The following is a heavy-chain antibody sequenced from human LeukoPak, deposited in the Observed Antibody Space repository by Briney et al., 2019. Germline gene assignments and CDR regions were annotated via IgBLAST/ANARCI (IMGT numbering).Heavy chain of an antibody. J-gene: IGHJ4*02. V-gene: IGHV2-5*02. CDR3: AHRLHAYGAYDF. CDR1: GFSLSSSGEG. CDR2: IYSGDDK. Sequence: SGPTLVKPTQTLTLTCTFSGFSLSSSGEGVGWIRQPPGKALEWLARIYSGDDKRYSPSLQSRLTVAWDTSENQVVLTMTNMDPVDTATYYCAHRLHAYGAYDFWGQGILVTVSS. D-gene: IGHD2-21*01.